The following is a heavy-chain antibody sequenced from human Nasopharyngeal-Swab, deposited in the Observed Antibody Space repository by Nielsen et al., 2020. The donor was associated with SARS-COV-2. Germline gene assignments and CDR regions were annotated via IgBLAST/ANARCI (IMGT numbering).Heavy chain of an antibody. V-gene: IGHV3-7*01. J-gene: IGHJ3*01. CDR1: GFTFSSLW. CDR3: ARDWSRAFDV. CDR2: IKPDGSEK. Sequence: GESLKISCAASGFTFSSLWMSWVRQVPGKGLEWVADIKPDGSEKFYVDSVKGRFTISRDNAKNSMSLQMNSLRVEETAVYYCARDWSRAFDVWGQGTMVTVSS.